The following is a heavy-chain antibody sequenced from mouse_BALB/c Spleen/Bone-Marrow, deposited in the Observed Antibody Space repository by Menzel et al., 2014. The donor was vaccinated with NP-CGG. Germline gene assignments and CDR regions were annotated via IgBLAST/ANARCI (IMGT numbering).Heavy chain of an antibody. V-gene: IGHV7-3*02. Sequence: EVKVEESGGGLVQPGGSLRLSCATSGFTFSDYYMSWVRQPPGKALEWLGFIRNKAKGYTTECIPSVKGRFTISRDNSQSMLYLQMNTLRAEDSATYYCARDRNNDIHWYLDVWGAGTTVTVSS. CDR3: ARDRNNDIHWYLDV. CDR1: GFTFSDYY. J-gene: IGHJ1*01. D-gene: IGHD2-12*01. CDR2: IRNKAKGYTT.